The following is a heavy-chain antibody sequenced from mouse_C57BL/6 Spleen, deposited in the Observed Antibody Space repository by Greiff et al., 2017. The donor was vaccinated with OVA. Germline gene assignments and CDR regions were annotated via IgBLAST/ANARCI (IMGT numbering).Heavy chain of an antibody. V-gene: IGHV1-22*01. CDR1: GYTFTDYN. J-gene: IGHJ2*01. CDR3: ASPIYYGNSLYFDY. CDR2: INPNNGGT. D-gene: IGHD2-1*01. Sequence: EVQLQQSGPELVKPGASVKMSCKASGYTFTDYNMHWVKQSHGKSLEWIGYINPNNGGTSYNQKFKGKATLTVNKSSSTAYMELRSLTSEDSAVYYCASPIYYGNSLYFDYWGQGTTLTVSS.